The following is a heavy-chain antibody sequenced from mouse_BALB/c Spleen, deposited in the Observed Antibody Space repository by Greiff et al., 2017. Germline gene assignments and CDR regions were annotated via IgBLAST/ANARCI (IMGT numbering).Heavy chain of an antibody. CDR2: INSNGGST. CDR3: ARKGISPSYWYFDV. CDR1: GFTFSSYG. V-gene: IGHV5-6-3*01. D-gene: IGHD2-10*02. Sequence: EVKLVESGGGLVQPGGSLKLSCAASGFTFSSYGMSWVRQTPDKRLELVATINSNGGSTYYPDSVKGRFTISRDNAKNTLYLQMSSLKSEDTAMYYCARKGISPSYWYFDVWGAGTTVTVSS. J-gene: IGHJ1*01.